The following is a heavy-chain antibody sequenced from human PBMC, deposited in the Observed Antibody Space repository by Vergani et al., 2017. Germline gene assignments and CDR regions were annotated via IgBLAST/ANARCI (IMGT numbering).Heavy chain of an antibody. CDR1: GSTVSGNY. CDR2: IYSGEET. J-gene: IGHJ5*02. Sequence: ELQLVESGGGLVQPGGSLRLSCAASGSTVSGNYMTWVRQAPGKGLEWVSHIYSGEETYYADSVKCRVTISRDTSKTTLHLQINNLRVEDAAVYYCARGNYYGSGTYVDPWGQGTLVTVSS. V-gene: IGHV3-66*02. CDR3: ARGNYYGSGTYVDP. D-gene: IGHD3-10*01.